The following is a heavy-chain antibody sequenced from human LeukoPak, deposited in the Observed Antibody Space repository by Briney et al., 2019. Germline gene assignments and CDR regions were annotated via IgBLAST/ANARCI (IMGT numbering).Heavy chain of an antibody. Sequence: GGSLRLSCAVSAFTFNTYAMSWVRQAPGKGLEWVSAISAGADSTYYADSVQGRFTISRDNSKNPLYLQMSGLRAEDTAVHFCARGAYGDYDYWGQGTLVTVSS. D-gene: IGHD4-17*01. CDR2: ISAGADST. V-gene: IGHV3-23*01. CDR3: ARGAYGDYDY. CDR1: AFTFNTYA. J-gene: IGHJ4*02.